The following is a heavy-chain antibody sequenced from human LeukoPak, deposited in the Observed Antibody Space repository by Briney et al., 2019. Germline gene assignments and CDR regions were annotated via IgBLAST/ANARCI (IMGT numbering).Heavy chain of an antibody. CDR1: GFTFTTYA. J-gene: IGHJ4*02. V-gene: IGHV3-23*01. CDR2: ISGSGDST. CDR3: AKDLYSTSWYYFDH. Sequence: GGSLRLSCAASGFTFTTYAMSWVRQAPGKGLEWVSTISGSGDSTYYTDSVKGRFTVSRDNSKNTLYLQINSLRGEDTAVYYCAKDLYSTSWYYFDHWGQGTLVTVSS. D-gene: IGHD6-13*01.